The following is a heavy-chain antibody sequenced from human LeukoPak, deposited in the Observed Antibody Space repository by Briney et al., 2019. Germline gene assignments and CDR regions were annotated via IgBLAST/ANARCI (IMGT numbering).Heavy chain of an antibody. CDR3: VRPTVVTGPAPPRAFDI. Sequence: GASVKVSCKASGYTFTGYYMHWVRQAPGQGLEWMGWINPTSGGTNYAQKFQGRVTMTRDTSISTAYMELSRLRSDDTAVYYCVRPTVVTGPAPPRAFDIWGQGTMVTVSS. V-gene: IGHV1-2*02. D-gene: IGHD4-23*01. J-gene: IGHJ3*02. CDR2: INPTSGGT. CDR1: GYTFTGYY.